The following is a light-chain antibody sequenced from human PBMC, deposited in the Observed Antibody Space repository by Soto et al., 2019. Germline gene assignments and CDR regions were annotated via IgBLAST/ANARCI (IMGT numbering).Light chain of an antibody. CDR2: DAS. J-gene: IGKJ1*01. Sequence: EIVLTQSPATLSLSPGERATLSCRASQSVSSYLAWYQQKPGQAPRLLISDASNRATGIPARFSGSGSGTDFTLPISSLEPEDFAVYYCQQRSTWPPTWTFGQGTKVEIK. CDR3: QQRSTWPPTWT. V-gene: IGKV3-11*01. CDR1: QSVSSY.